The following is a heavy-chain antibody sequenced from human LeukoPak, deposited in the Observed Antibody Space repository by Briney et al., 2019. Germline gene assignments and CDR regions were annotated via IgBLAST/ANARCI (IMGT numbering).Heavy chain of an antibody. D-gene: IGHD2-21*01. CDR3: ARLLDNARSGDPDTFDV. Sequence: LETLSLTCTVSGGSPSYHYWSLIRQPPGKRLEWIGYVSYTGRTKYNPSLQSRVTISIDTSKSQFSLKLTSVTSAATAVYSCARLLDNARSGDPDTFDVWGQGTTVIVSS. CDR2: VSYTGRT. J-gene: IGHJ3*01. V-gene: IGHV4-59*11. CDR1: GGSPSYHY.